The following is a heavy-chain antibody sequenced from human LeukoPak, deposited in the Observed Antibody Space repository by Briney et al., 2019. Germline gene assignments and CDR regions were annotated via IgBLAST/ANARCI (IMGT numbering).Heavy chain of an antibody. V-gene: IGHV5-51*01. J-gene: IGHJ3*02. Sequence: GESLKISCKGSGYSFTTYWIGWVRQMPGKGLEWMGIIYLGDSDTTYSPSFQGQVTISADKSITTAYLQWSSLEASDTAMYYCARHRSTVTTYWDAFDIWGQGTMVTVSS. CDR2: IYLGDSDT. CDR3: ARHRSTVTTYWDAFDI. CDR1: GYSFTTYW. D-gene: IGHD4-17*01.